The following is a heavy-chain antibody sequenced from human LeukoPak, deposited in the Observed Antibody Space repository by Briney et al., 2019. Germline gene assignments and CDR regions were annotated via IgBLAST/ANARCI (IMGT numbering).Heavy chain of an antibody. J-gene: IGHJ5*02. CDR1: GYTFTSYA. D-gene: IGHD4-17*01. Sequence: ASVKVSCKASGYTFTSYAMHWVRQASGQRLEWMGWINAGNGNTKYSQKFQGRVTITRDTSASTAYMELSSLRSEDTAVYYCARATTVTKVAAWRNWFDPWGQGTLVTVSS. V-gene: IGHV1-3*01. CDR3: ARATTVTKVAAWRNWFDP. CDR2: INAGNGNT.